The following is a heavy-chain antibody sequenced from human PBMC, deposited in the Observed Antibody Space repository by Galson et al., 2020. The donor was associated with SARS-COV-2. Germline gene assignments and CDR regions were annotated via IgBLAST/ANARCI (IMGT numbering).Heavy chain of an antibody. D-gene: IGHD1-26*01. V-gene: IGHV3-30*01. Sequence: GGSLRLSCAAYAFTLSNYAIHWVRHAPGNGLDWVGPVPYDGSHTSYADSVKGRFTISRDNSKNALYLQMNSLTTEDTAVFYCARESGNSLSYYFDYWGQGTLVTVSP. CDR1: AFTLSNYA. CDR3: ARESGNSLSYYFDY. CDR2: VPYDGSHT. J-gene: IGHJ4*02.